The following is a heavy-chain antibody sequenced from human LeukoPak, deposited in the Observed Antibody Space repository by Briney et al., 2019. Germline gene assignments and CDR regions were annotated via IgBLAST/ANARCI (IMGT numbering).Heavy chain of an antibody. CDR1: GGSISSYY. J-gene: IGHJ4*02. CDR2: IYYSGST. Sequence: PSETLSLTCTVSGGSISSYYWSWIRQPPGKGLEWIGYIYYSGSTNYNPSLKSRVTISVDTSKNQFSLKLSSVTAADTAVYYCARVKIPRGYYFDYWGQGTLVTVSS. V-gene: IGHV4-59*01. CDR3: ARVKIPRGYYFDY.